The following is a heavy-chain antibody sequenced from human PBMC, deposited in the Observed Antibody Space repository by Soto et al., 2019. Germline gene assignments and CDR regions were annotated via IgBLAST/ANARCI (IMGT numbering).Heavy chain of an antibody. Sequence: GGSLRLSCAASGFPFSSYGMHWVRQAPGKGLEWVAVISYDGSNKYYADSVKGRFTISRDNSKNTLYLQMNSLRAEDTAVYYCAKVLGGGSYYYYYGMDVWGQGTTVTVSS. CDR2: ISYDGSNK. CDR3: AKVLGGGSYYYYYGMDV. J-gene: IGHJ6*02. V-gene: IGHV3-30*18. CDR1: GFPFSSYG. D-gene: IGHD2-15*01.